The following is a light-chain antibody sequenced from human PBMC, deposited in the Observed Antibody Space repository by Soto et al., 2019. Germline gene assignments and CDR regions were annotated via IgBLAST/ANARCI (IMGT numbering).Light chain of an antibody. J-gene: IGKJ1*01. V-gene: IGKV3-11*01. Sequence: EIVLTQSPATLSLSPGERATLSCRASQSVSRFLVWYQQKPGQTPRLLIYDTSNGATGIPARFSGSGSGTDFALPISSLEPEDFAVHYCQQRSDWPWTF. CDR1: QSVSRF. CDR2: DTS. CDR3: QQRSDWPWT.